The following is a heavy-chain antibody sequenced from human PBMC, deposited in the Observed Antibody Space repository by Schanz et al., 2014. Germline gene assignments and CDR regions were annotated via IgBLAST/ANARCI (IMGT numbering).Heavy chain of an antibody. CDR2: VFPNGIT. CDR3: ARDTTWRLDL. J-gene: IGHJ2*01. Sequence: QVQLQESGPGLVKPSQTLSLTCTVSGGSIRSGTYYWSWIRQPAGKALEWVGRVFPNGITNYNPSRKTRVPISLDPSKNQFSRTRTSLTAADTAVYYCARDTTWRLDLWGRGTLVTVSA. D-gene: IGHD1-1*01. V-gene: IGHV4-61*02. CDR1: GGSIRSGTYY.